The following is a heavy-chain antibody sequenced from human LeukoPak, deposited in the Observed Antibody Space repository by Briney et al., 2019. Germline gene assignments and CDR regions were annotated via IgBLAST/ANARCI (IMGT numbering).Heavy chain of an antibody. V-gene: IGHV3-21*01. D-gene: IGHD5-18*01. CDR1: GFTFSSYS. CDR2: ISSSSYI. Sequence: PGGSLRLSCAASGFTFSSYSMNWVRQAPGKGLEWVSSISSSSYIYYADSVKGRFTTSRDNAKNSLYLQMNSLRAEDTAVYYCARYTAMVGYFDYWGQGTLVTVSS. J-gene: IGHJ4*02. CDR3: ARYTAMVGYFDY.